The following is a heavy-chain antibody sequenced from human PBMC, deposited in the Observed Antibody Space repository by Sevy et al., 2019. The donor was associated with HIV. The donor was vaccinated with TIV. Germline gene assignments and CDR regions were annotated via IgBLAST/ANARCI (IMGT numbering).Heavy chain of an antibody. CDR3: AGGENNDEFFQY. Sequence: GGSLRLSCTVSGFIFSNFAMHWVRQAPGKGLEWVAVTSYDGSHKYYADSVKGRFTVSRDNSRNILSLEMSSLRRDDTAVYYCAGGENNDEFFQYWGQGTLVTVSS. CDR1: GFIFSNFA. D-gene: IGHD3-16*01. V-gene: IGHV3-30*04. CDR2: TSYDGSHK. J-gene: IGHJ1*01.